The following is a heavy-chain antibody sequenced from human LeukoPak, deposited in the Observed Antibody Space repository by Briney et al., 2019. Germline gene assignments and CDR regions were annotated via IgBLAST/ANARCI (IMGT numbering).Heavy chain of an antibody. CDR1: GFTFSSYT. V-gene: IGHV3-23*01. J-gene: IGHJ4*02. Sequence: GGSLRLSCAASGFTFSSYTMSWVRQAPGKGLEWVTGVSGSGGNIHYADSVKGRFTISRDNSKNTLYLQMNSLRAEDTAVYYCAASLPNIVVVPATKGPFGYWGQGALVTVSS. D-gene: IGHD2-2*01. CDR3: AASLPNIVVVPATKGPFGY. CDR2: VSGSGGNI.